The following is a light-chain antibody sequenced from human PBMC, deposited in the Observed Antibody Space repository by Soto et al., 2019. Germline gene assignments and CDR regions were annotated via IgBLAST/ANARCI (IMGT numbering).Light chain of an antibody. V-gene: IGKV3-15*01. CDR1: QSVSSK. CDR2: GAS. J-gene: IGKJ2*01. Sequence: EIVMTQSPATLSVSPGERATLSCRASQSVSSKLAWYRQKPGQAPRFLIYGASTRATGIPARSSGSGSETEFTLTINSLQSEDFAVYYCQQYNNWPLTFGQGTKLEIK. CDR3: QQYNNWPLT.